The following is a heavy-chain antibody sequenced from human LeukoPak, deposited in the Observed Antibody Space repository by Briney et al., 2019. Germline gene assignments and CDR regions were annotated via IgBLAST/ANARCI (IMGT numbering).Heavy chain of an antibody. D-gene: IGHD6-13*01. CDR1: GFTFSSYS. CDR3: AREGEVSSSFFEFDP. CDR2: ISSSSSYI. J-gene: IGHJ5*02. Sequence: GGSLRLSCAASGFTFSSYSINWVRQAPGKGLEWVSSISSSSSYIYYADSVKGRFTISRDNAKNSLYLQMNSLRAEDTAVCYCAREGEVSSSFFEFDPWGQGTLVTVSS. V-gene: IGHV3-21*01.